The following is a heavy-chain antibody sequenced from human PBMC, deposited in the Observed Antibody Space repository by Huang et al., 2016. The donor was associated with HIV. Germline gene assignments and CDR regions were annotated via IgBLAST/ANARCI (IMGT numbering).Heavy chain of an antibody. CDR2: IYYSGNT. Sequence: LQLQESGPGLVKSSETLSLICTVSGGSISSSSYYWGWTRQPPGKGPEWIGSIYYSGNTYYNPPLKRRVTISVDTSKNQFSLKVNSVTAADTAVYYGARHGRVAGHYYNNMDVWGRGTTVTVSS. V-gene: IGHV4-39*01. D-gene: IGHD6-19*01. CDR3: ARHGRVAGHYYNNMDV. J-gene: IGHJ6*02. CDR1: GGSISSSSYY.